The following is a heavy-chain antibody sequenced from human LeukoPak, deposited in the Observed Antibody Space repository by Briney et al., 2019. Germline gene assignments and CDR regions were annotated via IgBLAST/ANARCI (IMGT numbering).Heavy chain of an antibody. D-gene: IGHD6-13*01. J-gene: IGHJ6*03. CDR3: ARAPSRWDSSSWYDYYYYYMDV. CDR1: TYTFTRYG. V-gene: IGHV1-18*01. Sequence: GASVKVSCKASTYTFTRYGISWVRQAPGQGLEWMGWISGYNGNTNYAQKFLGRVTMTTDTSTSTAYMELRSLRSDDTAVYYCARAPSRWDSSSWYDYYYYYMDVWGKGTTVTVSS. CDR2: ISGYNGNT.